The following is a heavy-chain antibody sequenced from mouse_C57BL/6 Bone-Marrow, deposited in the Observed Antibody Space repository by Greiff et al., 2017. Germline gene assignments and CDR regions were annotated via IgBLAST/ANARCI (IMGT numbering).Heavy chain of an antibody. V-gene: IGHV5-17*01. Sequence: LVESGGGLVKPGGSLKLSCAASGFTFSDYGMHWVRQAPEKGLEWVAYISSGSSTIYYADTVKGRFTISRDNAKNTLFLQMTSLRSEDTAMYYCARPWAYAMDYWGQGTSVTVSS. CDR3: ARPWAYAMDY. J-gene: IGHJ4*01. CDR2: ISSGSSTI. CDR1: GFTFSDYG.